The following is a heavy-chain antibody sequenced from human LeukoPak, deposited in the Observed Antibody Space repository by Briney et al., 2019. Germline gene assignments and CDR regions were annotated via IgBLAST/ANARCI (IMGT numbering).Heavy chain of an antibody. V-gene: IGHV3-7*03. D-gene: IGHD3-22*01. CDR1: GFNFSSYW. Sequence: PGGSLRLSCAASGFNFSSYWMSWVRQAPGKGLEWVANIKQDGSEKYYVDSVKGRFTISRDNAKNSLYLQMNSLRAEDTAVYYCAKDLNSTYNYDSSGYEDAFDIWGQGTMVTVSS. J-gene: IGHJ3*02. CDR3: AKDLNSTYNYDSSGYEDAFDI. CDR2: IKQDGSEK.